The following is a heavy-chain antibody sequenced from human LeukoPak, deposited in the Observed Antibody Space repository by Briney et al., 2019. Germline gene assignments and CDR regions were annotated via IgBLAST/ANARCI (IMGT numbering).Heavy chain of an antibody. V-gene: IGHV4-59*12. CDR2: IYYSGST. D-gene: IGHD5-18*01. CDR1: GGSISSYY. J-gene: IGHJ4*02. CDR3: ARESQLSIDY. Sequence: SETLSLTCTVSGGSISSYYWSWIRQPPGKGLEWIGYIYYSGSTNYNPSLKSRVTISVDTSKNQFSLKLSSVTPEDTAVYYCARESQLSIDYWGQGTLVTVSS.